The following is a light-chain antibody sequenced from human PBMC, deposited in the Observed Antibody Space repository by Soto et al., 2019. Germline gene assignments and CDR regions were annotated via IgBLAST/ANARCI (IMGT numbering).Light chain of an antibody. CDR1: QAISTY. CDR2: NAS. Sequence: AIHMTQSPSSFSASTGDTITITCRASQAISTYLAWYQQKPVNAPKVLIFNASTLQSGVPSRFSGSGAGTDFTLTISCLQSEDFASHYCQQYYYYPLTFGGGTKVEIK. V-gene: IGKV1-8*01. J-gene: IGKJ4*01. CDR3: QQYYYYPLT.